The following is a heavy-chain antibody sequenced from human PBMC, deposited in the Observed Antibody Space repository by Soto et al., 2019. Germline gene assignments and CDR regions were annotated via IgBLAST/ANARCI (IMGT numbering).Heavy chain of an antibody. V-gene: IGHV3-23*01. J-gene: IGHJ4*02. CDR2: ITGSGGST. CDR3: VRSKGGYSYGTPFDY. Sequence: EVQLLESGGGLVQPGGSLRLSCAASGFTFSTYAMIWVRQAPGKGLEWVSVITGSGGSTYYADSVKGRFTISRDNAKNSLYLQMNSLRPEDTALYYCVRSKGGYSYGTPFDYWGQGTLVTVSS. D-gene: IGHD5-18*01. CDR1: GFTFSTYA.